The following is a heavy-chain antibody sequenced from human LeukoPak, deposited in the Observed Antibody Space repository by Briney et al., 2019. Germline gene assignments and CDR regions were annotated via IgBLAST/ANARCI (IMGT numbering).Heavy chain of an antibody. CDR2: IIPIFGAV. CDR1: GGTFNSYA. V-gene: IGHV1-69*06. D-gene: IGHD5-24*01. CDR3: ARGPIDMATDRPAEYFHH. Sequence: SVKVSCKASGGTFNSYAISWVRQVPGQGLERMGRIIPIFGAVDYAQKFQGRVTITADNSTSTAYMELISLKSEDTAVYYCARGPIDMATDRPAEYFHHWGQGTLVTVSS. J-gene: IGHJ1*01.